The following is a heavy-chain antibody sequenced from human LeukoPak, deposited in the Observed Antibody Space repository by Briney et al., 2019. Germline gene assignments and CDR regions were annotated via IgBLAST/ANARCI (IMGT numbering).Heavy chain of an antibody. D-gene: IGHD4-23*01. CDR3: ARDHGGNSFDY. J-gene: IGHJ4*02. CDR2: ISSNGGST. V-gene: IGHV3-64*01. Sequence: GGSLRLSCAASGFTFSGYAMHWVRQAPGKGLEYVSAISSNGGSTYYANSVKGRFTISRDNSKNTLYLQMGSLRAEDMAVYYCARDHGGNSFDYWGQGTLVTASS. CDR1: GFTFSGYA.